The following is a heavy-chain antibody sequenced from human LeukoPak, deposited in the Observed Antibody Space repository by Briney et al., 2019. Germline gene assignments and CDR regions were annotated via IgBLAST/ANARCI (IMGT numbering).Heavy chain of an antibody. CDR1: GFTFSSYG. CDR3: ATEGQYYYGSGSYYSDY. D-gene: IGHD3-10*01. V-gene: IGHV3-30*03. CDR2: ISYDGSNK. Sequence: GGTLRLSCAASGFTFSSYGMHWVRQAPGKGLEGVAVISYDGSNKSYADSVKGRFTISRDNSKNKLYLQMNSLRAEDTAVYYCATEGQYYYGSGSYYSDYWGQGTLVTVSS. J-gene: IGHJ4*02.